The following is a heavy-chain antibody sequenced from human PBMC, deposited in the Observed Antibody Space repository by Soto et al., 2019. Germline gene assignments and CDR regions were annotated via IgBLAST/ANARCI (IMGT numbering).Heavy chain of an antibody. D-gene: IGHD3-22*01. Sequence: SETLSLTCTVSGGSISSYYWSWIRQPPGKGLEWIGYIYYSGSTNYNPSLKSRVTISVDTSKNQFSLKLSSVTAADTAVYYCARVGYYYDSSGFNWFDPWGQGTLVTGSS. CDR2: IYYSGST. V-gene: IGHV4-59*01. CDR1: GGSISSYY. J-gene: IGHJ5*02. CDR3: ARVGYYYDSSGFNWFDP.